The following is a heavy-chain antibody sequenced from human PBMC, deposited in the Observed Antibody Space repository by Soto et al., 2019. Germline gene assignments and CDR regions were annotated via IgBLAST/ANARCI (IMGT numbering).Heavy chain of an antibody. CDR2: ISGSGGST. D-gene: IGHD6-6*01. J-gene: IGHJ5*02. CDR1: GFTFSSYA. V-gene: IGHV3-23*01. Sequence: GGSLRLSCAASGFTFSSYAMSWVRQAPGKGLEWVSAISGSGGSTYYADSVKGRFTISRDNSKNTLYLQMNSLRAEDTAVYYCAKERFEGYVAARRWFDPWGQGTLVTVSS. CDR3: AKERFEGYVAARRWFDP.